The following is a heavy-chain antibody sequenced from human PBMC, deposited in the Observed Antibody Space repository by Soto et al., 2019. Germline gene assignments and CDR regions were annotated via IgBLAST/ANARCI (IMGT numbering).Heavy chain of an antibody. J-gene: IGHJ3*02. D-gene: IGHD6-19*01. CDR2: IIPIFGTA. V-gene: IGHV1-69*13. CDR1: GGTFSCYA. Sequence: SVKVSFKASGGTFSCYAISWVRQAPGQGLDCIGGIIPIFGTANYAQKFQGRVTITADESTSTAYMELSSLRSEDTAVYYCARGQWLPPEVGLHAFDIWGQGTMVTVSS. CDR3: ARGQWLPPEVGLHAFDI.